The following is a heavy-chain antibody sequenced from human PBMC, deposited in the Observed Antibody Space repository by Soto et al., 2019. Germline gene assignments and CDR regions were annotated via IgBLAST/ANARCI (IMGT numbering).Heavy chain of an antibody. CDR2: INVGNGNT. J-gene: IGHJ6*02. V-gene: IGHV1-3*01. D-gene: IGHD2-15*01. CDR1: GYTFTSYA. Sequence: QVQLVQSGAEVMKPGASVKLSCKASGYTFTSYAMHWVRQAPGQRLEWMGWINVGNGNTKYSQKFQGRVTITRDTSASTAYMELSSLRSEDTAVYYCARFRGGAYGMGVWGQGTTVTVSS. CDR3: ARFRGGAYGMGV.